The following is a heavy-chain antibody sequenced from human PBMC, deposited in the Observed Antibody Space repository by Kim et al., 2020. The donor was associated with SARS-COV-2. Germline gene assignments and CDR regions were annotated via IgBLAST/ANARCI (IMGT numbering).Heavy chain of an antibody. V-gene: IGHV1-46*01. D-gene: IGHD1-26*01. CDR1: GYTFTSYY. Sequence: ASVKVSCKASGYTFTSYYMHWVRQAPGQGLEWMGIINPSGGSTSYAQKFQGRVTMTRDTSTSTVYMELSSLRSEDTAVYYCARDLSRFVDLWGIVGASPLYNGMEVWGQGTTVTVSS. CDR3: ARDLSRFVDLWGIVGASPLYNGMEV. CDR2: INPSGGST. J-gene: IGHJ6*02.